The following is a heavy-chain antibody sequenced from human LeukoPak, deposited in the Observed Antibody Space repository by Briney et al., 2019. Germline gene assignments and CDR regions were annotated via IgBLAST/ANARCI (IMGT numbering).Heavy chain of an antibody. CDR3: ARQSYFDGRGDDAFDI. Sequence: AXXKVSCKASGYTFNNYGISWVRQVPGQGLEGMGWISPYNGNTKFAQKFQGRVTVTTETSTSTAYMELRSLRSDDTAVYYCARQSYFDGRGDDAFDIWGQGTMVTVSS. CDR1: GYTFNNYG. V-gene: IGHV1-18*01. J-gene: IGHJ3*02. D-gene: IGHD2-15*01. CDR2: ISPYNGNT.